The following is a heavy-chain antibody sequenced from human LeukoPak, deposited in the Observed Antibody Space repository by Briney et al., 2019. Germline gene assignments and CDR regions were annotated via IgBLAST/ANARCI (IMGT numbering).Heavy chain of an antibody. CDR3: AKTGLKKLGYCSSTSCYYY. Sequence: GGSLRLSCAASGFIFSSYAMTWVRQAPGKGLEWVSAISGSGGGTYYADSVKGRFTISRDNSKNTLSLQMNRLRAEDTAVYYCAKTGLKKLGYCSSTSCYYYWGQGRLVTVSS. CDR2: ISGSGGGT. D-gene: IGHD2-2*01. J-gene: IGHJ4*02. CDR1: GFIFSSYA. V-gene: IGHV3-23*01.